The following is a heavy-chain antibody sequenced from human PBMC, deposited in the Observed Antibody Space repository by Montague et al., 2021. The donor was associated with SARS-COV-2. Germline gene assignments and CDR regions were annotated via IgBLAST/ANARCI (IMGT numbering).Heavy chain of an antibody. D-gene: IGHD3-16*02. J-gene: IGHJ5*02. CDR1: GGSISNHY. Sequence: SETLSLTCTVSGGSISNHYWSWIRQPPGKGLEWIGYIYYSGGTDYNPSLKSRVTISIDTSKNQFSLNLTSVTAADTGVYYCARTSLASASCRFDPWGQGTLVTVSS. CDR2: IYYSGGT. V-gene: IGHV4-59*11. CDR3: ARTSLASASCRFDP.